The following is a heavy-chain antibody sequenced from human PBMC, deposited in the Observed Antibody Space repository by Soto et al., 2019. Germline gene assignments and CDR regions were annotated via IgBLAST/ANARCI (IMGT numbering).Heavy chain of an antibody. V-gene: IGHV1-2*02. J-gene: IGHJ4*02. CDR1: GYTFTGYY. CDR2: INPNSGGT. Sequence: ASVKVSCKASGYTFTGYYMHWVRQAPGQGLEWMGWINPNSGGTNYAQKFQGRVTMTRDTSISTAYMELSRLRSDDTAVYYCATATGYQPSPFDYWGKGPLVTVAS. D-gene: IGHD2-2*01. CDR3: ATATGYQPSPFDY.